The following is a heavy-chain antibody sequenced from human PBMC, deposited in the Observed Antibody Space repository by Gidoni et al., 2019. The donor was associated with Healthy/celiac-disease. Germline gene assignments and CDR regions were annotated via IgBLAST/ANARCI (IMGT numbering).Heavy chain of an antibody. V-gene: IGHV4-34*01. D-gene: IGHD1-7*01. CDR1: GGSFSGYY. Sequence: QVQLQQWGAGLLKPSETLSLTCAVYGGSFSGYYWSWIRQPPGKGLEWIGEINHSGSTNYNPSLKSRVTISVDTSKNQFSLKLSSVTAADTAVYYCARGAETGTLYYFDYWGQGTLVTVSS. CDR3: ARGAETGTLYYFDY. J-gene: IGHJ4*02. CDR2: INHSGST.